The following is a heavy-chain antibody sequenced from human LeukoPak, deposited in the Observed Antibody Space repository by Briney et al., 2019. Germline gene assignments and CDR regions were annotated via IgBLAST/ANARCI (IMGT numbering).Heavy chain of an antibody. CDR3: ARHYYGVDY. J-gene: IGHJ4*02. CDR1: GGSISSYY. Sequence: KTSETLSLTCTVSGGSISSYYWSWIRQPPGKGLEWIGYIYYSGSTSYNPSLKSRVTISVDTSKNQFSLKLSSVTAADTAVYYCARHYYGVDYWGQGTLVTVSS. V-gene: IGHV4-59*08. CDR2: IYYSGST. D-gene: IGHD3-10*01.